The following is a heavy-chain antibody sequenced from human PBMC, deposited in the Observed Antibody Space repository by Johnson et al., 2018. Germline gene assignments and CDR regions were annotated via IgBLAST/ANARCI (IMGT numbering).Heavy chain of an antibody. D-gene: IGHD2-15*01. CDR3: ARDWVVVAAPDAFDI. CDR2: IWYDGSNK. Sequence: QVQLVQSGGGVVQPGRSLRLSCAASGFTFSSYGMHWVRQAPGKGLEWVAVIWYDGSNKYYADSVKGRFTISRDNSKNTLYLKLNSLRAEDTAVYYCARDWVVVAAPDAFDIWGQGTMVTVSS. V-gene: IGHV3-33*01. J-gene: IGHJ3*02. CDR1: GFTFSSYG.